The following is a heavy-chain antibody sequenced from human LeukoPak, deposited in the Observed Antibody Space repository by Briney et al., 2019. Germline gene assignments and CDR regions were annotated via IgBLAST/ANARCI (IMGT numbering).Heavy chain of an antibody. CDR1: GFTFTTYA. CDR3: AQASGTEFLYSRVFLS. Sequence: GGSLRLSCTASGFTFTTYAMTWVRQTPGKGLEWVSGVGGSSGQTYYADSVKGRFTVSRDNSQNTVSLQMNSLRPEDTAVYFCAQASGTEFLYSRVFLSRGQGTLVTVSS. CDR2: VGGSSGQT. V-gene: IGHV3-23*01. D-gene: IGHD3-10*01. J-gene: IGHJ4*02.